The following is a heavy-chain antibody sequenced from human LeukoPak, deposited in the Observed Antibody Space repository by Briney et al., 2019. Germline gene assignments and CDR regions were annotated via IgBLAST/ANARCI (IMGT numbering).Heavy chain of an antibody. D-gene: IGHD3-22*01. V-gene: IGHV3-30*03. CDR1: GFTFSSYG. J-gene: IGHJ4*01. Sequence: GRSLRLSCAASGFTFSSYGMHWVRQAPGKGLEWVAVISYDGSNKYYADSVKGRFTISRDDAKNSLYLQMNSLRSEDTAVYYCASWAGIVATYSGPFDFWGHGTLVTVSA. CDR2: ISYDGSNK. CDR3: ASWAGIVATYSGPFDF.